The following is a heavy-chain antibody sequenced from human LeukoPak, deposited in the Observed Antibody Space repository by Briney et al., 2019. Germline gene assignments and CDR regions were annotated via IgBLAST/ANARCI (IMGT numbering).Heavy chain of an antibody. Sequence: SETLSLTCTVSGGSISSGDYYWSWIRQPPGKGLEWIGYIYYSGSTYYNPSLKSRVTISVDTSKNQFSLKLSSVTAAGTAVYYCARDQADYGSGINYYYYGMDVWGQGTTVTVSS. CDR1: GGSISSGDYY. CDR2: IYYSGST. CDR3: ARDQADYGSGINYYYYGMDV. D-gene: IGHD3-10*01. J-gene: IGHJ6*02. V-gene: IGHV4-30-4*01.